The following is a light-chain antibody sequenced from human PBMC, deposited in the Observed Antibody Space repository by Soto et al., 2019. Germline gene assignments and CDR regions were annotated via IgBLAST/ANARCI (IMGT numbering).Light chain of an antibody. V-gene: IGKV1-39*01. CDR2: AAS. CDR3: QQSYTTPRT. Sequence: DIEMTQSPSSLSASVGDRVTITCRASQSISSYLNWYQQKPGNAPNLLIYAASTLQSGVPSRFSAYGSETDFTLTISNLEAEDFATYYCQQSYTTPRTFGQGTKVEGK. CDR1: QSISSY. J-gene: IGKJ1*01.